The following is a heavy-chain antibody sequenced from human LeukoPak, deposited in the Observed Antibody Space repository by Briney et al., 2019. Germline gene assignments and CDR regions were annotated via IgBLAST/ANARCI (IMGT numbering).Heavy chain of an antibody. V-gene: IGHV3-13*04. CDR1: GFTFSSYD. J-gene: IGHJ4*02. D-gene: IGHD1-26*01. CDR2: IGTAGDT. CDR3: ARDRGSYSFDY. Sequence: GGSLRLSCAASGFTFSSYDMHWVRQGTGKGLEWVSGIGTAGDTYYAASVKGRFTISRENAKNPLYLQMDSLRAGDTAVYYCARDRGSYSFDYWGQGTLVAVSS.